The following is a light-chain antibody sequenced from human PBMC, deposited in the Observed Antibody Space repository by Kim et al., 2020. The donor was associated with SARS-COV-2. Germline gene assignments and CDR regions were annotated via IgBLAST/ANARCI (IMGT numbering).Light chain of an antibody. CDR2: GAS. CDR3: QQYNNWPLT. Sequence: VSPGERVTLSCRASQSVSSNVAWYQQKPGQAPRLLIFGASTRATGIPARFSGSGSGTEFTLTVSSLQSEDFAVYSCQQYNNWPLTFGGGTKVDIK. J-gene: IGKJ4*01. CDR1: QSVSSN. V-gene: IGKV3-15*01.